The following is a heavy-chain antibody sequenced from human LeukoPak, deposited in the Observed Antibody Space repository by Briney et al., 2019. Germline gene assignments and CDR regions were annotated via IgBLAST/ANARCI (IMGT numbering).Heavy chain of an antibody. CDR1: GGTFSSYA. CDR3: ASSGQLPSPSEDMVLSYYYYMDV. J-gene: IGHJ6*03. Sequence: ASVKVSCKASGGTFSSYAIGWVRQAPGQGLEWMGGIIPIFGTANYAQKFQGRVTITADKSTSTAYMELSSLRSEDTAVYYCASSGQLPSPSEDMVLSYYYYMDVWGKGTTVTVSS. CDR2: IIPIFGTA. D-gene: IGHD2-2*01. V-gene: IGHV1-69*06.